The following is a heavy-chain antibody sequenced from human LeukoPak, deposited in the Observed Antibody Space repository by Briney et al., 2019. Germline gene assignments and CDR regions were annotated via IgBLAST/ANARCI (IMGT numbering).Heavy chain of an antibody. D-gene: IGHD3-10*01. J-gene: IGHJ4*02. V-gene: IGHV5-51*01. CDR1: GSLFTSYW. CDR3: ARSMGMVRGVIMDY. CDR2: IYPGDSDT. Sequence: GEALEISWKGSGSLFTSYWIGGGRQVPGKGLEWRGIIYPGDSDTRYSPSFQGQVTISADKSISTAYLQWSSLKASDTAMYYCARSMGMVRGVIMDYWGQGTLVTVSS.